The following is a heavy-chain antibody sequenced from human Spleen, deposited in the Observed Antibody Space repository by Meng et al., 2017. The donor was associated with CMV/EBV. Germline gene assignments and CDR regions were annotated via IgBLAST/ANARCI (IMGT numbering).Heavy chain of an antibody. CDR3: ARGYDPGYCTSTSCHDGFDI. CDR1: GFTFNNYE. V-gene: IGHV3-48*03. D-gene: IGHD2-2*03. J-gene: IGHJ3*02. Sequence: GESLKISCAASGFTFNNYEMNWVRQAPGKGLEWVSYISSSGSIIYDADSVKGRFTISRDNAKNSLYLQMNSLRAEDTALYYCARGYDPGYCTSTSCHDGFDIWGQGTMVTVSS. CDR2: ISSSGSII.